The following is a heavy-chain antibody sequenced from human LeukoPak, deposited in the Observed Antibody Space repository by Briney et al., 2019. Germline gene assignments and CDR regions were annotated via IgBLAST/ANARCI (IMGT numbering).Heavy chain of an antibody. CDR1: GFTFSTYG. J-gene: IGHJ4*02. CDR3: AKDGERHPDDY. D-gene: IGHD1-1*01. V-gene: IGHV3-33*06. Sequence: GGSLRLSCAASGFTFSTYGMHWVRQAPGKGLEWVAVIWYDGSNKYYADSVKGRFTISRDNSKNTLYLQMNSLRAEDTAVYYCAKDGERHPDDYWGQGTLVTVSS. CDR2: IWYDGSNK.